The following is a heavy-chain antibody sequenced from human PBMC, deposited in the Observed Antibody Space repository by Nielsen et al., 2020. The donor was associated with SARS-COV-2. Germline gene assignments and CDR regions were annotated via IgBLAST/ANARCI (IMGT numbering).Heavy chain of an antibody. V-gene: IGHV3-21*01. D-gene: IGHD3-3*01. Sequence: SLKISCAASGFTFSSYSMNWVRQAPGKGLEWVSSISSSSSYIYYADSVKGRFTISRDNAKNSLYLQMNSLRAEDTAVYYCARDLTRFLESVYWGQGTLVTVSS. CDR2: ISSSSSYI. CDR1: GFTFSSYS. CDR3: ARDLTRFLESVY. J-gene: IGHJ4*02.